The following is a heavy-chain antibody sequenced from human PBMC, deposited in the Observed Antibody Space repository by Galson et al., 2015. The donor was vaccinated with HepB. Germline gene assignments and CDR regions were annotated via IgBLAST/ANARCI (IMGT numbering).Heavy chain of an antibody. V-gene: IGHV3-11*06. CDR1: GFTFSDYY. J-gene: IGHJ6*03. D-gene: IGHD5-18*01. Sequence: SLRLSCAASGFTFSDYYMSWIRQAPGKGLEWVSSISSSSSYTNYADSVKGRFTISRDNAKNSLSLQMNSLRAEDTAVFYCARNTVSRPNAYNYDPYYYYSYMDVWGKGTTVTVSS. CDR3: ARNTVSRPNAYNYDPYYYYSYMDV. CDR2: ISSSSSYT.